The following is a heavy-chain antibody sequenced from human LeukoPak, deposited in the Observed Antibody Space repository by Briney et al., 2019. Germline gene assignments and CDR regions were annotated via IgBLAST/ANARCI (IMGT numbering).Heavy chain of an antibody. CDR1: GFTFSSHG. CDR2: ISYDGGNK. J-gene: IGHJ6*03. CDR3: ARGRYCSGGSCYSWYNYYYMDV. V-gene: IGHV3-30*04. Sequence: GGSLRLSCAASGFTFSSHGMHWVRQAPGKGLEWVAVISYDGGNKYYADSVKGRLTVSRDNSRNTLYLQMNSLRADDTAVYYCARGRYCSGGSCYSWYNYYYMDVWGKGTTVIVSS. D-gene: IGHD2-15*01.